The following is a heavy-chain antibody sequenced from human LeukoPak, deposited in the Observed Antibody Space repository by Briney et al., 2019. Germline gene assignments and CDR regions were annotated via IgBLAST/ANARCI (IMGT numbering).Heavy chain of an antibody. CDR1: GYTFTSYA. CDR3: ARDHDDILTGASHPSKD. J-gene: IGHJ4*02. D-gene: IGHD3-9*01. V-gene: IGHV1-3*01. Sequence: ASVKISCKASGYTFTSYAMHWVRQAPGQRLEWMGWINAGNGNTKYSQKFQGRVTIATDTSASTAYMELSSLRSEDTAVYYCARDHDDILTGASHPSKDWGQGTLVTVSS. CDR2: INAGNGNT.